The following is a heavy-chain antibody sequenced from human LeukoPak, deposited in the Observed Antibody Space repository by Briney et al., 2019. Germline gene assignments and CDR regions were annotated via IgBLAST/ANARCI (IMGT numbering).Heavy chain of an antibody. V-gene: IGHV3-74*01. CDR1: GFTFSGYW. CDR3: ASQVVGAAFDP. CDR2: IKSDGSMT. Sequence: GGSLRLSCVASGFTFSGYWMHWVRQPPGKGLVWVSRIKSDGSMTNYADSVKGRFTISRDNAKNTLYLQMNSLRAENTAVYYCASQVVGAAFDPWGQGTLVTVSS. D-gene: IGHD2-15*01. J-gene: IGHJ5*02.